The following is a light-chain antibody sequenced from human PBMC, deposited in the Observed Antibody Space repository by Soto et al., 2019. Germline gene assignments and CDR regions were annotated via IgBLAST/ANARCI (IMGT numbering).Light chain of an antibody. CDR2: SNN. Sequence: QLVLTQPPSASGTPGQRVTISCSGSSSNIGSNTVNWYQQLPGTAPKLLIYSNNQRPSGVPDRFSGSKSGTSASLAISGLQSEDEADYYCAACDDSLWVFGGGTKLTVL. J-gene: IGLJ3*02. CDR1: SSNIGSNT. V-gene: IGLV1-44*01. CDR3: AACDDSLWV.